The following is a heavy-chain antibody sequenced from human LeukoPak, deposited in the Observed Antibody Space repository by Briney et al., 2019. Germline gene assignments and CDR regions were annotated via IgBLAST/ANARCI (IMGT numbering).Heavy chain of an antibody. D-gene: IGHD2-2*01. CDR2: IYYSGST. CDR1: DGSMGTYY. CDR3: ARGRLGRQHASFFDS. V-gene: IGHV4-59*08. Sequence: SETLSLTCSVSDGSMGTYYWGWIRQPPGKGLEWIGYIYYSGSTTYNPSLKSRVTVSVDTSKNQFSLKLTSMTAADTAVYYCARGRLGRQHASFFDSWGQGTLVTVSS. J-gene: IGHJ4*02.